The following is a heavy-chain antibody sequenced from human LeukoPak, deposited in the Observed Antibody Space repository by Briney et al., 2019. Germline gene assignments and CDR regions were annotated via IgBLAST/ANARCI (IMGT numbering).Heavy chain of an antibody. CDR1: GGSISSYY. Sequence: SETLSLTCTVSGGSISSYYWSWIRQPPGKGLEWIGYIYYSGSTNYNPSLKSRVTISVDTSKNQFSLKLSSVTAADTAVYYCARSLKRCLQLDYWGQGTLVTVSS. J-gene: IGHJ4*02. CDR3: ARSLKRCLQLDY. CDR2: IYYSGST. D-gene: IGHD5-24*01. V-gene: IGHV4-59*01.